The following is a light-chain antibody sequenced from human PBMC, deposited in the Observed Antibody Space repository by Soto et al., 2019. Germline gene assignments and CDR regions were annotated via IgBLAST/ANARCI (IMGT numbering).Light chain of an antibody. J-gene: IGLJ3*02. V-gene: IGLV2-11*01. CDR1: SSDVGGYNY. CDR3: SSYTSRSTRV. CDR2: DVS. Sequence: QSALTQPRSVSGSPGQSVTISCTGTSSDVGGYNYVSWYQQYPGKAPKVMIYDVSKRPSGVPDRFSGSKSGNTASLTISGLQAEDEADYYCSSYTSRSTRVFGGGTQLTVL.